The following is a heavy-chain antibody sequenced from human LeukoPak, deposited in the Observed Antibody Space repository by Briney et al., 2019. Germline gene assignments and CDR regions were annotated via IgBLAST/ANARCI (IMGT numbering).Heavy chain of an antibody. J-gene: IGHJ6*02. CDR2: IYYSGST. CDR3: ARAAHVLRYFDWPPASYGMDV. Sequence: SETLSLTCTVSGGSISSGGYYWSWIRQHPGKGLEWIGYIYYSGSTYYNPSLKSRVTISVDTSKNQFSLKLSSVTAAGTAVYYCARAAHVLRYFDWPPASYGMDVWGQGTTVTVSS. V-gene: IGHV4-31*03. D-gene: IGHD3-9*01. CDR1: GGSISSGGYY.